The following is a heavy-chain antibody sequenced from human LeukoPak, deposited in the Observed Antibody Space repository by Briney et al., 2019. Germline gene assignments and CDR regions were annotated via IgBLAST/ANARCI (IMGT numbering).Heavy chain of an antibody. CDR2: IIPIFGTA. V-gene: IGHV1-69*01. J-gene: IGHJ4*02. CDR1: GGAFSSYA. D-gene: IGHD5-18*01. Sequence: GSSVRVSCKASGGAFSSYAISWVRQAPGQGLEWMGGIIPIFGTANYAQKFQGRVTITADESTSTAYMELSSLRSEDTAVYYCASTYQRGLLHFDYWGQGTLVTVSS. CDR3: ASTYQRGLLHFDY.